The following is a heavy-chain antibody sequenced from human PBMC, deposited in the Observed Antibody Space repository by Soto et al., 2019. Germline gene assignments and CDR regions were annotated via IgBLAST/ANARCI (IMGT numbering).Heavy chain of an antibody. CDR2: IYYSGNT. CDR1: GGSTRSDNY. J-gene: IGHJ4*02. CDR3: PREGGEPSDGISYFDY. V-gene: IGHV4-30-4*01. Sequence: PSETRSLTGTVSGGSTRSDNYWSWIRQPPGKVLEWIGHIYYSGNTDYNPSLKSRLDISIDTSKNQFSLKLSSVTAADPPVYFCPREGGEPSDGISYFDYWGQGSLVTVSS. D-gene: IGHD3-3*02.